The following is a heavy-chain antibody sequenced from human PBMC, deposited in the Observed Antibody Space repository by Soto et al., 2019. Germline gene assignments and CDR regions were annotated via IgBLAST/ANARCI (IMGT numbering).Heavy chain of an antibody. CDR1: GFTFTSSA. V-gene: IGHV1-58*01. J-gene: IGHJ6*02. D-gene: IGHD4-17*01. CDR2: IVVGSGNT. Sequence: SVKVSCKASGFTFTSSAVQWVLQARGQRRDWIGWIVVGSGNTNYAQKFQERVTITRDMSTSTAYMELSSLRSEDTAVYYCAAGASYGGNPLYYYYGMDVWGQGTTVTVSS. CDR3: AAGASYGGNPLYYYYGMDV.